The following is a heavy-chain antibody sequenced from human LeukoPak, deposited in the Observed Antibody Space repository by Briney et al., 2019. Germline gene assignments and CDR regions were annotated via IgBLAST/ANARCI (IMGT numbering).Heavy chain of an antibody. CDR3: ARDRGLVTAQSYYYYGMDV. CDR2: ISSSGSTI. V-gene: IGHV3-48*03. D-gene: IGHD2-21*02. Sequence: PGGSLRLSCAASGFTLSSYEMNWVRQAPGKGLEWVSYISSSGSTIYYADSVKGRFTISRDNAKNSLYLQMNSLRAEDTAVYYCARDRGLVTAQSYYYYGMDVWGQGTTVTVSS. CDR1: GFTLSSYE. J-gene: IGHJ6*02.